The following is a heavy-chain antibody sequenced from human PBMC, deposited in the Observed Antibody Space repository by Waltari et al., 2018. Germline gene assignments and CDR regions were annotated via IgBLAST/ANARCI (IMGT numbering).Heavy chain of an antibody. CDR1: NGSISTNTYY. J-gene: IGHJ4*02. D-gene: IGHD2-2*02. Sequence: QLQLQESGPGLVKPSETLSLTCNVSNGSISTNTYYWAWIRQPPGKGLEWIGSIFYTGNVYYNPSRQSRVTMSVDTSRNQFSLKLRSVTAADTAVYYCAGRPLYTVVWHGFDYWGRGALVTVSS. CDR2: IFYTGNV. V-gene: IGHV4-39*07. CDR3: AGRPLYTVVWHGFDY.